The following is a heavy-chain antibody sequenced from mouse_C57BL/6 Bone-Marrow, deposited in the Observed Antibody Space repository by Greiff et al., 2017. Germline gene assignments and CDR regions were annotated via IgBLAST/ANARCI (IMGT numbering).Heavy chain of an antibody. CDR1: GFNIKDYY. CDR3: ARCPGYYAMDY. V-gene: IGHV14-2*01. D-gene: IGHD6-1*01. J-gene: IGHJ4*01. Sequence: VQLKESGAELVKPGASVKLSCTASGFNIKDYYMHWVKQRTEQGLEWIGRIDPEAGETKYDPKFQGKATITADTSSNTAYLQLSSLTSEDTAVYYCARCPGYYAMDYWGQGTSVTVSS. CDR2: IDPEAGET.